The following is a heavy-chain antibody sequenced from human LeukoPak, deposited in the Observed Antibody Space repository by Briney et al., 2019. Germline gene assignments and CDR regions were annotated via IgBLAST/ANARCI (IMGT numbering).Heavy chain of an antibody. J-gene: IGHJ4*02. D-gene: IGHD1-20*01. CDR2: ISSSSNII. CDR3: ASYNWNDGFFDY. V-gene: IGHV3-48*02. CDR1: GFTFDNYA. Sequence: GGFLRLSCAASGFTFDNYAMHWVRQAPGKGLEWISYISSSSNIIYYAVSVKGRFTISRDNAKNSLSLQMNSLRDEDTAVYYCASYNWNDGFFDYWGQGTLVTVSS.